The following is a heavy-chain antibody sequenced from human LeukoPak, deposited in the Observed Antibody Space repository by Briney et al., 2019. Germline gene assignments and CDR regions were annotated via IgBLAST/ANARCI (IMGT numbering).Heavy chain of an antibody. V-gene: IGHV1-18*01. CDR2: ISAYNGNT. D-gene: IGHD4-23*01. J-gene: IGHJ5*02. Sequence: GASVKVSCKASGYTFTSYGISWVRQAPGQGLEWMGWISAYNGNTNYAQKLQGRVTMNTDTSTSTAYMELRSLRSDDTAVYYCARASAYGGNSGWFDPWGQGTLVTVSS. CDR3: ARASAYGGNSGWFDP. CDR1: GYTFTSYG.